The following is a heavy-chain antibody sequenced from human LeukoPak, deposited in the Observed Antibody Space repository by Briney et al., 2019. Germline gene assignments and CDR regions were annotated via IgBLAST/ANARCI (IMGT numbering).Heavy chain of an antibody. D-gene: IGHD4-17*01. V-gene: IGHV3-33*06. CDR2: IWYDGSNK. Sequence: GGSLRLSCAASGFTFSSYGMHWVRQAPGNGLEWVAVIWYDGSNKYYADSVKGRFTISRDNSKNTLYLQMNSLRAEDTAVYYCAKTLTTVTTGGAFDIWGQGTMVTVSS. CDR3: AKTLTTVTTGGAFDI. J-gene: IGHJ3*02. CDR1: GFTFSSYG.